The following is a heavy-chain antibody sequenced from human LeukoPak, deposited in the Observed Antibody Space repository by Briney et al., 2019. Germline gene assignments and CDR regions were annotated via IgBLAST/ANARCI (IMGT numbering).Heavy chain of an antibody. CDR3: ARDRRDYDSSGYDTIFDY. J-gene: IGHJ4*02. D-gene: IGHD3-22*01. V-gene: IGHV3-30-3*01. CDR1: GFTFSSYA. Sequence: GGSLRLSCAASGFTFSSYAMHWVRQAPGKGLEWVAVISYDGSNKYYADSVKGRFTISRDNSKNTLYLQVNSLRAEDTAVYYCARDRRDYDSSGYDTIFDYWGQGTLVTVSS. CDR2: ISYDGSNK.